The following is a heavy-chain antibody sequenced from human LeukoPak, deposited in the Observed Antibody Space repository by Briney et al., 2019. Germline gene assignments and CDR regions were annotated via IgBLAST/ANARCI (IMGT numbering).Heavy chain of an antibody. CDR2: ISAYNGNT. D-gene: IGHD3-10*01. CDR1: GYTFPSYG. J-gene: IGHJ3*02. Sequence: ASVKVSFKASGYTFPSYGISWVGRAPGKGVEWMGWISAYNGNTNYAQKLQGRVTMTTDTSTSTAYMELRSLRSDDTAVYYCARGVIAGPYAFDIWGQGTMVTVSS. V-gene: IGHV1-18*01. CDR3: ARGVIAGPYAFDI.